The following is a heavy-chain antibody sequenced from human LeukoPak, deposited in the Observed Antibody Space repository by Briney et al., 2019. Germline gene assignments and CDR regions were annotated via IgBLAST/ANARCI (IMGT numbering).Heavy chain of an antibody. CDR3: AKSSSVAGSYFDY. J-gene: IGHJ4*02. D-gene: IGHD6-19*01. CDR1: GFTFSSYA. CDR2: ISGGGGST. Sequence: GGSLRLSCAASGFTFSSYAMSWVRQAPGKGLEWVSAISGGGGSTYYADSVKGRFTISRDNSKNTLYLQMNSLRAEDTAVYYCAKSSSVAGSYFDYWGQGTLVTVSS. V-gene: IGHV3-23*01.